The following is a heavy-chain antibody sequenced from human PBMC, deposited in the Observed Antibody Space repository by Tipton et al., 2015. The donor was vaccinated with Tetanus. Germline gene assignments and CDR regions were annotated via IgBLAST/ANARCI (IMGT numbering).Heavy chain of an antibody. J-gene: IGHJ3*02. CDR1: GGSISSYY. CDR2: VHYSGST. D-gene: IGHD6-19*01. CDR3: ARIGWLQQNKPAFDI. V-gene: IGHV4-59*01. Sequence: TLSLTCTVSGGSISSYYWTWIRQHPGRGLEWIGYVHYSGSTNYSPSLRSRVTLSVDTSKNQFSLKLSSVTAADTAVYYCARIGWLQQNKPAFDIWGQGTVVTVSS.